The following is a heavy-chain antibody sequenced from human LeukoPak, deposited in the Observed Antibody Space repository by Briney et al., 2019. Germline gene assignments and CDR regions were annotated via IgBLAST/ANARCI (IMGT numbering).Heavy chain of an antibody. J-gene: IGHJ4*02. CDR3: ARMVVGTAMVFDY. D-gene: IGHD5-18*01. CDR2: IYYSGST. CDR1: GGSISSYY. V-gene: IGHV4-59*01. Sequence: SETQSLTCTVSGGSISSYYWSWIRQPPGKGLEWIGYIYYSGSTNYNPSLKSRVTISVDTSKNQFSLKLSSVTAADTAVYYCARMVVGTAMVFDYWGQGTLVTVSS.